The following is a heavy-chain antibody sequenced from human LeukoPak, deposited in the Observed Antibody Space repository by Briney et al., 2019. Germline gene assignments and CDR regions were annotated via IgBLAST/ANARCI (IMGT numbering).Heavy chain of an antibody. V-gene: IGHV3-48*01. D-gene: IGHD3-10*01. Sequence: GESLRLSCAASGFTFSSYSMNWVRQAPGKGLEWVSYISSASNTIYYADSVKGRFTISRDNAKNSLYLQMNSLRAEDTAMYYCARDGWFGDYNWFDPWGQGTLVTVSS. CDR1: GFTFSSYS. J-gene: IGHJ5*02. CDR2: ISSASNTI. CDR3: ARDGWFGDYNWFDP.